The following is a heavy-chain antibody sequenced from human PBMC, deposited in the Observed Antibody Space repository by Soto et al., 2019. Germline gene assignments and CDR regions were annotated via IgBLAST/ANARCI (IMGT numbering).Heavy chain of an antibody. J-gene: IGHJ5*01. CDR2: VYYSGGT. CDR3: ARNHRYSSGWYES. D-gene: IGHD6-19*01. V-gene: IGHV4-59*01. Sequence: WTWIRQPPGKGLEWIGYVYYSGGTNYNPSLQSRVTISVDTSKSQFSLNLSSVTAADTAVYYCARNHRYSSGWYESWGQGIRVTVSS.